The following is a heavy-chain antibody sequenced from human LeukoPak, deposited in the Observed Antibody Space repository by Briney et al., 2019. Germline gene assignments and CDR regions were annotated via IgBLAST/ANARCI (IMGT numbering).Heavy chain of an antibody. CDR3: ARGYGGNSVALEY. D-gene: IGHD4-23*01. CDR2: ISSDGSKN. Sequence: PGGSLRLSCAASGFTFSNYGMHWVRQTPGKGLEWVALISSDGSKNIYADSVKGRFAISRDNSKSTLYLQMNSLRAEDTAVYYCARGYGGNSVALEYWGQGTLVTVSS. V-gene: IGHV3-30*03. J-gene: IGHJ4*02. CDR1: GFTFSNYG.